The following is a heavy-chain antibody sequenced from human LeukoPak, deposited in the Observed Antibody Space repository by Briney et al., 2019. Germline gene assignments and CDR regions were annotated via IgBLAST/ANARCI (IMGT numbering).Heavy chain of an antibody. D-gene: IGHD3-9*01. CDR1: GYTFIGYE. CDR2: MNPKSGNS. Sequence: ASVKVSCKASGYTFIGYEIHWVRQATGQGLELMGWMNPKSGNSAYAQKFQGRVTMTRNTSISTAYMELRSLMSEDTAMYYCARGDLDWLPLWFDPWGQGTLVTVSS. CDR3: ARGDLDWLPLWFDP. J-gene: IGHJ5*02. V-gene: IGHV1-8*02.